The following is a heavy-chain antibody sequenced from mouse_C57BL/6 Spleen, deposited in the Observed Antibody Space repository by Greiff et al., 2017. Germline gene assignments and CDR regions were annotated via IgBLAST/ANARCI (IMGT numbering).Heavy chain of an antibody. CDR2: IDPETGGT. D-gene: IGHD3-2*02. Sequence: VQLQQSGAELVRPGASVTLSCKASGYTFTDYEMHWVKQTPVHGLEWIGAIDPETGGTAYNQKFKGKAILTADKSSSTAYMERRSLTSEDSAVYYCTRARDSSGYSAMDYWGQGTSVTVSS. J-gene: IGHJ4*01. CDR1: GYTFTDYE. V-gene: IGHV1-15*01. CDR3: TRARDSSGYSAMDY.